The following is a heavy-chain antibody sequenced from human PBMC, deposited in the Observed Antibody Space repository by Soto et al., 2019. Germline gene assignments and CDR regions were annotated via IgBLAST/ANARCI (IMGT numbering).Heavy chain of an antibody. CDR2: IIPIFGTA. CDR1: GGTFSSYA. D-gene: IGHD2-2*01. CDR3: AVLVPAANYYYYGMDV. J-gene: IGHJ6*02. V-gene: IGHV1-69*13. Sequence: ASVKVSCKASGGTFSSYAISWVRQAPGQGLEWMGGIIPIFGTANYAQKFQGRVTITADESTSTAYMELSSLRSEDTAVYYCAVLVPAANYYYYGMDVWGQGTTVTVSS.